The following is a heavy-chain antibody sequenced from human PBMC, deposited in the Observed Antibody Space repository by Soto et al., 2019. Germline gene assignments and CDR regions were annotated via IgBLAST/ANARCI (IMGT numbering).Heavy chain of an antibody. CDR2: IYPGDSDT. J-gene: IGHJ6*02. CDR3: ASAIGYCTNGVCYRVQEYYGMDV. CDR1: GYSFTSYW. Sequence: GESLKISCKGSGYSFTSYWIGWVRQMPGKGLEWKGIIYPGDSDTRYSPSFQGQVTISADKSISTAYLQWSSLKASDTAMYYCASAIGYCTNGVCYRVQEYYGMDVWGQGTTVTVSS. V-gene: IGHV5-51*01. D-gene: IGHD2-8*01.